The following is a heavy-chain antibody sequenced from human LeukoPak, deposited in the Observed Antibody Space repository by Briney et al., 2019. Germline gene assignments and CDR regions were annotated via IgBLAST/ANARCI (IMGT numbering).Heavy chain of an antibody. V-gene: IGHV3-23*01. CDR3: AKDRGIVVVPAGIFDY. CDR1: GFTISSYA. Sequence: GGSLRLSCAASGFTISSYAMSWVRQAPGKGLEWVSAISGSGGSTYYADSVKGRFTISRDNSKNTLYLQMNSLRAEDTAVYYCAKDRGIVVVPAGIFDYWGQGTLVTVSS. CDR2: ISGSGGST. D-gene: IGHD2-2*01. J-gene: IGHJ4*02.